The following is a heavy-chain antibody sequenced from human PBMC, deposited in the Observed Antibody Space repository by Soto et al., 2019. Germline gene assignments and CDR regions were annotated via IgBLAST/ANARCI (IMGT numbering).Heavy chain of an antibody. J-gene: IGHJ6*02. D-gene: IGHD5-18*01. Sequence: SETLSLTCAVSGGSISSSNWWSWVRQPPGKGLEWIGEIYHSGSTNYNPSLKSRVTISVDTSKNQFSLKLSSVTAADTAVYYCARGLMSEDTAMVTGYYYGMDVWGQGTTVTVS. CDR2: IYHSGST. CDR3: ARGLMSEDTAMVTGYYYGMDV. CDR1: GGSISSSNW. V-gene: IGHV4-4*02.